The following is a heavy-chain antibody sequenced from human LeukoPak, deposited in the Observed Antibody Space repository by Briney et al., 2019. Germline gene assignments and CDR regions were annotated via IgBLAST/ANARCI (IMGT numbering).Heavy chain of an antibody. Sequence: PGGSLRLSCAASGFTFSSYSMNWVRQAPGKGLEWVSSISSSSSYIYYADSVKGRFTISRDNAKNSLYLQMNSLRAEDTAVYYCARVGAAAGTGENYWGQGTLVTVSS. CDR3: ARVGAAAGTGENY. V-gene: IGHV3-21*01. CDR2: ISSSSSYI. J-gene: IGHJ4*02. D-gene: IGHD6-13*01. CDR1: GFTFSSYS.